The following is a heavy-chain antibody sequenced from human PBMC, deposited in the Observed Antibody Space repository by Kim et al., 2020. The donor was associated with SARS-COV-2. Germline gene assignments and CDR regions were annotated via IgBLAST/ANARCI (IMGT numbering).Heavy chain of an antibody. CDR3: ARGPLRYYDFWSGSNWFDP. V-gene: IGHV4-34*01. CDR2: INHSGST. J-gene: IGHJ5*02. D-gene: IGHD3-3*01. Sequence: SETLSLTCAVYGGSFSGYYWSWIRQPPGKGLEWIGEINHSGSTNYNPSLKSRVTISVDTSKNQFSLKLSSVTAADTAVYYCARGPLRYYDFWSGSNWFDPWGQGTLVTVSS. CDR1: GGSFSGYY.